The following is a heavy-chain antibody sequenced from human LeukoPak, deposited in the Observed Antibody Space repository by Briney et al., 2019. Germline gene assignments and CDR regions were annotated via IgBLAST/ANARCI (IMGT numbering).Heavy chain of an antibody. CDR2: IFYSGST. J-gene: IGHJ3*02. CDR3: AKSNGYGLVDI. D-gene: IGHD3-10*01. V-gene: IGHV4-38-2*02. Sequence: PSETLSLTCTVSGYSISSNYYWGWIRQPPGKGLEWIGNIFYSGSTYYSPSLRSRVTISLDTSRNQFSLKLNSVTAADTAVYYCAKSNGYGLVDIWGQGTMVTASS. CDR1: GYSISSNYY.